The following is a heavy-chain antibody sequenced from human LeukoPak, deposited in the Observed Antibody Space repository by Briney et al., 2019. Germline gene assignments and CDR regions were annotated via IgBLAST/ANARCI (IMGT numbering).Heavy chain of an antibody. CDR3: ARGLVTTNPYFDY. CDR2: INHSGST. Sequence: SETLSLTCAVYGGSFSGYYWSWIRQPPGKGLEWIGEINHSGSTNYNPSLKSRVTISVDTSKHQFSLKLSSVTAADTAVYYCARGLVTTNPYFDYWGREPWSPSPQ. D-gene: IGHD4-11*01. V-gene: IGHV4-34*01. CDR1: GGSFSGYY. J-gene: IGHJ4*02.